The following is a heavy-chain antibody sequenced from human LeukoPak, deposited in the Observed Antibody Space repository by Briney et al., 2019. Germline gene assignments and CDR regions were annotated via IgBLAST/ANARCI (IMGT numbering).Heavy chain of an antibody. CDR2: ISYDGSNK. D-gene: IGHD3-10*01. CDR1: GFTFSDYY. V-gene: IGHV3-30*18. Sequence: GGSLRLSCAASGFTFSDYYMSWVRQAPGKGLEWVAVISYDGSNKYYADSVKGRFTISRDNSKNTLYLQMNSLRAEDTAVYYCAKGELSELLWFGELDHDAFDIWGQGTMVTVSS. J-gene: IGHJ3*02. CDR3: AKGELSELLWFGELDHDAFDI.